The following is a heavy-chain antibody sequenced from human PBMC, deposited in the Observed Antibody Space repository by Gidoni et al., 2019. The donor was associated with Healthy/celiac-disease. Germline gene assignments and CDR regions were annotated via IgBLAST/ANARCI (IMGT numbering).Heavy chain of an antibody. V-gene: IGHV5-51*01. J-gene: IGHJ5*02. CDR3: ARRAESYQLLYNDWFDP. Sequence: VQLVQSGAEVKKPGQSLKIPWKGSGYSFTSYWIGWVRQMLGKGLEWMGIIYPGDSDTRYSPSFQDQVTISADKSISTAYLQWSSLKASDTAMYYCARRAESYQLLYNDWFDPWGQGTLVTVSS. D-gene: IGHD2-2*02. CDR2: IYPGDSDT. CDR1: GYSFTSYW.